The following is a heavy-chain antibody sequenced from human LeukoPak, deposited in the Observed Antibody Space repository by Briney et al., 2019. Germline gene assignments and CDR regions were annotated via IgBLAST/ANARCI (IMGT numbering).Heavy chain of an antibody. Sequence: ASVKVSCKASGYTFTGYYMHWVRQAPGQGLEWMGWINPNSGGTNYAQKFQGRVTMTRDTSISTAYMELTRLRFEDTAGYYCARDYILTCYEHWGQGTLVTVSS. CDR1: GYTFTGYY. CDR3: ARDYILTCYEH. CDR2: INPNSGGT. J-gene: IGHJ4*02. V-gene: IGHV1-2*02. D-gene: IGHD3-9*01.